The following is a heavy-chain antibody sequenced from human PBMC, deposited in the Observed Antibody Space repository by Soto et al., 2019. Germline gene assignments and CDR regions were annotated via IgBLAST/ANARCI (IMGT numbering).Heavy chain of an antibody. CDR1: GGSFSGYY. CDR2: INRSGRT. D-gene: IGHD2-21*02. Sequence: HSETLSLTCAVYGGSFSGYYWSWIRQPPGKGLEWIGEINRSGRTNYNPDLKSRVTISVDTSQNQFSLKLSYVPAADTALYCCARGCECGGDCDCYFDLWGRGTLVTVSS. CDR3: ARGCECGGDCDCYFDL. V-gene: IGHV4-34*01. J-gene: IGHJ2*01.